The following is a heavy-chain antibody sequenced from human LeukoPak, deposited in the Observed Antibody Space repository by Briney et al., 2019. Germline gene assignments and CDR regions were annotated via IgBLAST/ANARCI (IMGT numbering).Heavy chain of an antibody. D-gene: IGHD5-18*01. V-gene: IGHV4-39*01. CDR3: ARFDTAIVGYYFDY. CDR1: GGSISSSSYY. J-gene: IGHJ4*02. CDR2: IYYSGST. Sequence: SETLSLTCTVSGGSISSSSYYWGWISQPPEKGLEWIGSIYYSGSTYYNPSLKSRFTISVDTSKNQFSLKLSSVTAADTAVYYCARFDTAIVGYYFDYWGQGTLVTVSS.